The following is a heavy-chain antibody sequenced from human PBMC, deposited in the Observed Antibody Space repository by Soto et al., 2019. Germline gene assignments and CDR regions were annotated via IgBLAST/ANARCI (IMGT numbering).Heavy chain of an antibody. D-gene: IGHD2-21*02. Sequence: QVQLVQSGAEVKKPGSSVKVSCKASGGTFSSYAISWVRQAPGQGLEWMGGIIPIFGTANYAQKFQGRVTITADESTSSGYREVRRLRPEDTAVYSGERLHCGCDCWGTLDYWVQGTLVTVS. CDR1: GGTFSSYA. J-gene: IGHJ4*02. CDR3: ERLHCGCDCWGTLDY. CDR2: IIPIFGTA. V-gene: IGHV1-69*01.